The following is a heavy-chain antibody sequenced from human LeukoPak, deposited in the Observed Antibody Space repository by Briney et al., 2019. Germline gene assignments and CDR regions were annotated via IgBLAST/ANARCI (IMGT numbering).Heavy chain of an antibody. J-gene: IGHJ5*02. Sequence: GGSLRLSCAASGFTFSSYAMHWVRQAPGKGLEHVSAISSNGGSTYYANSVKGRFTISRDNSKNTLYLQMNSLRAEDTALYYCARTVGYGAYSWFDPWGQGTLVTVSS. CDR2: ISSNGGST. CDR3: ARTVGYGAYSWFDP. V-gene: IGHV3-64*01. CDR1: GFTFSSYA. D-gene: IGHD4-17*01.